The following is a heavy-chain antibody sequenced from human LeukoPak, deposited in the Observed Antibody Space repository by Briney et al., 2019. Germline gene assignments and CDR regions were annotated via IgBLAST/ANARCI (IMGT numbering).Heavy chain of an antibody. J-gene: IGHJ5*02. CDR1: GFTVSSNY. Sequence: PGGSLRLSCAASGFTVSSNYMSWVRQAPGKGLEWVSVIYSGGSTYYADSVKGRFTISRDNSKNTLYLQMNSLRAEDTAVYYCAKSEGTMINNWFDPWGQGTLVTVSS. CDR3: AKSEGTMINNWFDP. V-gene: IGHV3-53*05. D-gene: IGHD3-22*01. CDR2: IYSGGST.